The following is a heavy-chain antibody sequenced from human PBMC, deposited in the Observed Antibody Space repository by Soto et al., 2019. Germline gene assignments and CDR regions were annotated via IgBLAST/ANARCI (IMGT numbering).Heavy chain of an antibody. Sequence: QVQLVQSGAEVKKPGASVKVSCKASGYTFTTYGISWVRQAPGQGLEWMGWISAYNGNTNYTQILQGRVTMTTDTSTSTAYMELRSLRSDDTAVYYCARYSGWYQHSWYFDLWGRGTLVTVSS. CDR3: ARYSGWYQHSWYFDL. CDR1: GYTFTTYG. J-gene: IGHJ2*01. V-gene: IGHV1-18*01. CDR2: ISAYNGNT. D-gene: IGHD6-19*01.